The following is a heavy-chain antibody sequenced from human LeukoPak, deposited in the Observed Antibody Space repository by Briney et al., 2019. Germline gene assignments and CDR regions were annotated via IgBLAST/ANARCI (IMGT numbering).Heavy chain of an antibody. CDR3: ACGTIVFGI. V-gene: IGHV3-30*03. Sequence: GGSLRLSCAASGFTFSSYGMHRVRQAPGKGLEWVAVISYDGSNKYYADSVKGRFTISRDNSKNTLYLQMNSLRAEDTAVYYCACGTIVFGIWGQGTMVTVSS. D-gene: IGHD3-22*01. CDR2: ISYDGSNK. CDR1: GFTFSSYG. J-gene: IGHJ3*02.